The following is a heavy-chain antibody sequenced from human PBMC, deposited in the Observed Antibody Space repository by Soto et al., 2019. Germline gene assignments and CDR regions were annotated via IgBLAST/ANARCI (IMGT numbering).Heavy chain of an antibody. CDR2: ISASGGNT. Sequence: EVQLLESGGGLVQPGGSLRLSCTGSGFIFSTFAMSWVRQAPGKGLEWLSAISASGGNTYYPDSVKRRFTISRDIAENTLYLQMSSLGGEDTAVYHCAKEPKSTVEGAFDLWGRGTMVTVSS. CDR1: GFIFSTFA. J-gene: IGHJ3*01. D-gene: IGHD4-17*01. CDR3: AKEPKSTVEGAFDL. V-gene: IGHV3-23*01.